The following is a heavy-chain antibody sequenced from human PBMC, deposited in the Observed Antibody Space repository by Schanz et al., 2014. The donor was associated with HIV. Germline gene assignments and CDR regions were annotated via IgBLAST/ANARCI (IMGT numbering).Heavy chain of an antibody. D-gene: IGHD1-26*01. Sequence: EVQLVEFGGGFVQPGGSLRLSCEASGFTFSSYWMHWVRQVPGKGLVWVSYITPDGSVTYADSVKGRFTASRDPAKNTLFLHMNNLRGDDTALYYCVKDFTASKGGFDYWGQGTLVIVSS. CDR3: VKDFTASKGGFDY. V-gene: IGHV3-74*01. CDR2: ITPDGSVT. CDR1: GFTFSSYW. J-gene: IGHJ4*02.